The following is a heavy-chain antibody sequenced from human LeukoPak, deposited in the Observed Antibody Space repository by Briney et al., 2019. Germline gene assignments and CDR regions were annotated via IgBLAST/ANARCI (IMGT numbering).Heavy chain of an antibody. Sequence: KPGGSLRLSCAASGFTFSSYSMNWVRQAPGKGLEWVSSISSSSSYIYYADSVKGRFTISRDNAKNSLYLQMNSLRAEDTAVYYCARVIRSNYGNYFDYWGQGTRVTVSS. V-gene: IGHV3-21*01. D-gene: IGHD4-11*01. CDR2: ISSSSSYI. CDR3: ARVIRSNYGNYFDY. J-gene: IGHJ4*02. CDR1: GFTFSSYS.